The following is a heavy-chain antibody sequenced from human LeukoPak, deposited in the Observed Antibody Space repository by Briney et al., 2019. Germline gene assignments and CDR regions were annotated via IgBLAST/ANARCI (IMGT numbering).Heavy chain of an antibody. Sequence: TETLSLTCTVSGGSISSYYWTWIRQPPGKVLEWIRYIYYSGSTRYKASLKSRVTPSVDTSKNQYCLNVSSVTAADTALYYCARWIGIAAAGPGHYYFDCWVQGTLVSVCS. V-gene: IGHV4-59*01. J-gene: IGHJ4*02. D-gene: IGHD6-13*01. CDR3: ARWIGIAAAGPGHYYFDC. CDR2: IYYSGST. CDR1: GGSISSYY.